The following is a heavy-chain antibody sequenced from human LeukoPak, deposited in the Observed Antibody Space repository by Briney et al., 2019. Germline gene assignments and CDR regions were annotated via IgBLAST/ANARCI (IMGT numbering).Heavy chain of an antibody. CDR3: ARVPGPNWFDP. J-gene: IGHJ5*02. CDR1: GGSISSSNW. CDR2: IYHSGST. Sequence: SETLSLTCAVSGGSISSSNWWSWVRQPPGKGLEWIGEIYHSGSTNYNPSLKSRVTISVDTSKNQFSLKLSSVTAADTAVYFRARVPGPNWFDPWGQGTLVTVSS. V-gene: IGHV4-4*02.